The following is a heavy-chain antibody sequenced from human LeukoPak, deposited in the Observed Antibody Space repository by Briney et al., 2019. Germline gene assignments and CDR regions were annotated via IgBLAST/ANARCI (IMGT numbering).Heavy chain of an antibody. CDR2: INPSGGST. D-gene: IGHD3-10*01. J-gene: IGHJ5*02. CDR3: ARDCYGSGSYPKGWFDP. CDR1: GYTFTSYY. Sequence: GASVKVSCKASGYTFTSYYMHWVRQAPGQGLEWMGIINPSGGSTSYAQKFQGRVTMTRDMSTSTVYMELSSLRSEDTAVYYCARDCYGSGSYPKGWFDPWGQGTLVTVSS. V-gene: IGHV1-46*01.